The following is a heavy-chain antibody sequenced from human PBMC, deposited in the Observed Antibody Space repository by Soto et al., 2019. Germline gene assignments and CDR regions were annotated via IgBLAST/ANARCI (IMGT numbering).Heavy chain of an antibody. CDR2: ISGSGGST. CDR3: AKDRGFGRYCSGGSCYGFDY. CDR1: GFTFSSYA. V-gene: IGHV3-23*01. D-gene: IGHD2-15*01. Sequence: GGSLRLSCAASGFTFSSYAMSWVRQAPGKGLEWVSAISGSGGSTYYADSVKGRFTISRDNSKNTLYLQMNSLRAEDTAVYYCAKDRGFGRYCSGGSCYGFDYWGQGTLVTVSS. J-gene: IGHJ4*02.